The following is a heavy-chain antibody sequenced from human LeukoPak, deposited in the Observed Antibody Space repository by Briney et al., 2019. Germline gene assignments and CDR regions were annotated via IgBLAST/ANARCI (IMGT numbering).Heavy chain of an antibody. CDR2: INHSGST. J-gene: IGHJ4*02. D-gene: IGHD3-22*01. CDR1: GGSFSGYY. Sequence: SETLSLTCAVYGGSFSGYYWSWIRQPPGKGLEWIGEINHSGSTNYNPSLKSRVTISVDTSKNQFSLKLSSVTAADTAVYYCARVNHYYDGDYWGQGTLVTVSS. V-gene: IGHV4-34*01. CDR3: ARVNHYYDGDY.